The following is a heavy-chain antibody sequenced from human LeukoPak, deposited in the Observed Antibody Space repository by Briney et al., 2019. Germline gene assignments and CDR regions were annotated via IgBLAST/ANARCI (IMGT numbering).Heavy chain of an antibody. CDR1: GDSVSSNSVT. J-gene: IGHJ5*02. V-gene: IGHV6-1*01. D-gene: IGHD2-2*01. Sequence: SQTLSLTCAISGDSVSSNSVTWNWIRQSPSRGLEWLGRTYYRSTWYNDYAVSVRGRITVNPDTSKNQFSPHLNSGTPEDTAVYYCARRLTQYDCFDPWGQGILVTVSS. CDR3: ARRLTQYDCFDP. CDR2: TYYRSTWYN.